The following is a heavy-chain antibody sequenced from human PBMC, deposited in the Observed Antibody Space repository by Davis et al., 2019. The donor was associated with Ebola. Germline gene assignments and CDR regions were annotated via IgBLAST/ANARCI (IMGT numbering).Heavy chain of an antibody. CDR3: AKNRTSGIFDL. CDR1: GGYMSGGNYY. V-gene: IGHV4-39*02. D-gene: IGHD1-14*01. J-gene: IGHJ3*01. Sequence: PGGSLRLSCIVSGGYMSGGNYYWGWIRQPPGKGPEWIGCISYSGSTHCNPSLKSRVTMSVDTSRNHFSLKLSSVTAADSAVYYCAKNRTSGIFDLWGQGTMVTVS. CDR2: ISYSGST.